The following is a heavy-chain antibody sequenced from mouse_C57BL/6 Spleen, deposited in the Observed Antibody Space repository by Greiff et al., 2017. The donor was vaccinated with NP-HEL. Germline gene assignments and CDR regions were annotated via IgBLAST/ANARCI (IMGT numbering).Heavy chain of an antibody. V-gene: IGHV5-6*02. CDR2: ISSGGSYT. J-gene: IGHJ2*01. D-gene: IGHD1-1*01. CDR3: ARLITTVVAADY. CDR1: GFTFSSYG. Sequence: DVKLQESGGDLVKPGGSLKLSCAASGFTFSSYGMSWVRQTPDKRLEWVATISSGGSYTYYPDSVKGRFTISRDNAKNTLYLQMSSLKSEDTAMYYCARLITTVVAADYWGQGTTLTVSS.